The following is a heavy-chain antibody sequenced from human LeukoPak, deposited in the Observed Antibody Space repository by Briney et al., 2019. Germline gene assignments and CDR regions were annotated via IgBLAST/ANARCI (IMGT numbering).Heavy chain of an antibody. V-gene: IGHV1-18*01. D-gene: IGHD3-9*01. CDR2: ISAYNGNT. CDR3: ARGFDWLSLDYYYYYGMDV. CDR1: GYTFASYG. Sequence: ASVKVSCKASGYTFASYGISWVRQAPGQGLEWMGWISAYNGNTNYAQKLQGGVTMTTDTSTSTAYMELRSLRSDGTAVYYCARGFDWLSLDYYYYYGMDVWGQGTTVTVSS. J-gene: IGHJ6*02.